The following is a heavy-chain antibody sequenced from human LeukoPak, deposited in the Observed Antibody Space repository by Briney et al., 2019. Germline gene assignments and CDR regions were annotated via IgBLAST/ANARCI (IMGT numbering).Heavy chain of an antibody. CDR2: FDPEDGET. CDR1: GYTLTELS. J-gene: IGHJ4*02. CDR3: ARGVRSDDYGDY. V-gene: IGHV1-24*01. D-gene: IGHD5/OR15-5a*01. Sequence: ASVKVSCKVSGYTLTELSMHWVRQAPGKGLEWMGGFDPEDGETIYAQKLQGRVTMTTDTSTSTAYMELRSLRSDDTAVYYCARGVRSDDYGDYWGQGTLVTVSS.